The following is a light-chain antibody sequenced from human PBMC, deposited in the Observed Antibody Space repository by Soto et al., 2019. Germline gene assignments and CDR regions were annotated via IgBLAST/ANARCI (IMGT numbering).Light chain of an antibody. CDR3: QQYKDWPPST. Sequence: EIVLTQSPATLSVSPGERATLSCRASQSVGNSIAWYQHKPGQAPRLLIYGASTRATGIPARFSGSGSGTEFTLTISSLQSGDFAVYYCQQYKDWPPSTFGQGTELDIK. V-gene: IGKV3-15*01. CDR2: GAS. J-gene: IGKJ2*01. CDR1: QSVGNS.